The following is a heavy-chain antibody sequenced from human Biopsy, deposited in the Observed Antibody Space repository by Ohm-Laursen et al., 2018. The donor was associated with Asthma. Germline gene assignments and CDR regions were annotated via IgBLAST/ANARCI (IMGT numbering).Heavy chain of an antibody. D-gene: IGHD6-19*01. J-gene: IGHJ6*02. Sequence: SVKVSCKISGYSPTDLSMHWVRQAPGQGLEWMGGHDHEEGGTVNARRFQGRVTITADESTSTAYMEVTSLRSEDTAIYYCARCQVGYSSGWSLLLKKIYYSGMDVWGQGTAVTVSS. V-gene: IGHV1-24*01. CDR3: ARCQVGYSSGWSLLLKKIYYSGMDV. CDR1: GYSPTDLS. CDR2: HDHEEGGT.